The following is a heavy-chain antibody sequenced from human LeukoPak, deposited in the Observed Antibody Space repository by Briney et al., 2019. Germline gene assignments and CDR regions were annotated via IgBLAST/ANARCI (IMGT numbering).Heavy chain of an antibody. CDR3: ARGSGRDAFDI. D-gene: IGHD2-15*01. V-gene: IGHV4-61*02. CDR1: GGSISSGSYY. J-gene: IGHJ3*02. CDR2: IYISGST. Sequence: SETLSLTCTVSGGSISSGSYYWSWIRQPPGKGLEWIGRIYISGSTNYNPSLKSRVTISADTSKNQFSLKLSSVTAADTAVYYCARGSGRDAFDIWGQGTMVTVSS.